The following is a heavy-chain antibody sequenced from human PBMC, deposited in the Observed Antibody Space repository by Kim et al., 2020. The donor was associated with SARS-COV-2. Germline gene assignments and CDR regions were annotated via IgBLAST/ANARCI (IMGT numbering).Heavy chain of an antibody. CDR3: AKRTVFGTYYFDY. CDR1: GFTFNNFA. D-gene: IGHD3-16*01. J-gene: IGHJ4*02. CDR2: ISGDGANT. V-gene: IGHV3-23*01. Sequence: GGSLRLSCAASGFTFNNFAMSWVRQAPDKGLEWVSTISGDGANTIYADSVKGRFTISRDNSKNTLYLHMNSLRAEDTAVYYCAKRTVFGTYYFDYWGLG.